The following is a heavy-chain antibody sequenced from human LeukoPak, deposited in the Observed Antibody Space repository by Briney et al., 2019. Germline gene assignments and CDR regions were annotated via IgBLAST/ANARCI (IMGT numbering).Heavy chain of an antibody. J-gene: IGHJ6*03. CDR1: GGSISSSSYY. V-gene: IGHV4-39*07. CDR3: ARGTKLLPPYYYYMDV. Sequence: SETLSLTCTVSGGSISSSSYYWGWIRQPPGKGLEWIGSIYYSGSTYYNPSLKSRVTISVDTSKNQFSLKLSSVTAADTAVYYCARGTKLLPPYYYYMDVWGKGTTVTISS. D-gene: IGHD2-15*01. CDR2: IYYSGST.